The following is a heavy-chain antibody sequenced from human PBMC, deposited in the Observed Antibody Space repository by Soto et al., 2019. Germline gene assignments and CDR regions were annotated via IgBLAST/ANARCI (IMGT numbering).Heavy chain of an antibody. D-gene: IGHD1-26*01. V-gene: IGHV1-69*13. CDR3: ARAYRENYFYAMDV. Sequence: SVKVSCKASGGSFSNYAISWVRQAPGQGLEWMGGIIPMFGIGNYAEKFLGRVTITADESTSTSHMELSSLRSEDTAVYFCARAYRENYFYAMDVWGQGTTVTVSS. CDR2: IIPMFGIG. CDR1: GGSFSNYA. J-gene: IGHJ6*02.